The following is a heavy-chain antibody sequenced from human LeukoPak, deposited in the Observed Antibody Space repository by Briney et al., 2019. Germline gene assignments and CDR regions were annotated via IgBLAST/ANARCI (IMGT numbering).Heavy chain of an antibody. J-gene: IGHJ4*02. Sequence: SVKVSCKASGGTFSSYAISWVRQAPGQGLEWMGGIIPIFGTANYAQKFQGRVTMTEDTSTDTAYMELSSLRSEDTAVYYCATVYDSSGSYYFDYWGQGTLVTVSS. CDR1: GGTFSSYA. V-gene: IGHV1-69*06. D-gene: IGHD3-22*01. CDR2: IIPIFGTA. CDR3: ATVYDSSGSYYFDY.